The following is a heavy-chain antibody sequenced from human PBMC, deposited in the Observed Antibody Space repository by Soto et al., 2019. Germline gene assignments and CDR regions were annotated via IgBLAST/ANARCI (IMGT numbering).Heavy chain of an antibody. CDR2: IYYSGST. CDR1: GYSISTGYY. CDR3: ARSALSDYGDYWYFDL. J-gene: IGHJ2*01. V-gene: IGHV4-30-4*01. Sequence: PSETLSLTCAVSGYSISTGYYWSWIRQPPGKGLEWIGYIYYSGSTYYNPSLKSRVTISVDTSKNQFSLKLSSVTAADTAVYYCARSALSDYGDYWYFDLWGRGTLVTVSS. D-gene: IGHD4-17*01.